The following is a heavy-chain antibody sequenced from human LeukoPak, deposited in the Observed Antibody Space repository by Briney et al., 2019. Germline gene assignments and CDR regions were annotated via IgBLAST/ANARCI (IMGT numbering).Heavy chain of an antibody. D-gene: IGHD3-9*01. CDR3: ARERMSDWSGRNWFDR. CDR2: INHSGST. J-gene: IGHJ5*02. Sequence: PSETLSLTCAVYGGSFSGYYWSWIRQPPGKGLEWIGEINHSGSTNYNPSLKSRVTISVDTSKNQFSLKLSSVTAADTAVYYCARERMSDWSGRNWFDRWGQGTLVTVSS. CDR1: GGSFSGYY. V-gene: IGHV4-34*01.